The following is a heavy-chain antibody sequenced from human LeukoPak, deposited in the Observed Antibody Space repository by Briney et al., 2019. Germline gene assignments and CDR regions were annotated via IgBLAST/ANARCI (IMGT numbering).Heavy chain of an antibody. CDR1: GGTFSSYA. J-gene: IGHJ4*02. V-gene: IGHV1-69*13. Sequence: SVKVSCKASGGTFSSYAISWVRQAPGQGLEWMGGIIHIFGTANYAQKFQGRVTITADESTSTAYMELSSLRSEDTAVYYCARGTPTYSSGWYEVFDYWGQGTLVTVSS. D-gene: IGHD6-19*01. CDR2: IIHIFGTA. CDR3: ARGTPTYSSGWYEVFDY.